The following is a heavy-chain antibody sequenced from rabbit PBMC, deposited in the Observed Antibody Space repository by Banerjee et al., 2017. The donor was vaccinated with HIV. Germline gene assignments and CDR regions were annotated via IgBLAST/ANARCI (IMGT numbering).Heavy chain of an antibody. CDR3: VRDAYAGSSYGYGLDL. V-gene: IGHV1S45*01. D-gene: IGHD8-1*01. CDR2: IYGDEGRP. CDR1: GFSFSSSYW. J-gene: IGHJ6*01. Sequence: VEYGGGLVQPEGSLTLTCTASGFSFSSSYWICWVRQAPGKGLELIGSIYGDEGRPYYASWVSGRFTISSDNAQNTVDLQMSSLTAVDRATYFCVRDAYAGSSYGYGLDLWGQGTLVTVS.